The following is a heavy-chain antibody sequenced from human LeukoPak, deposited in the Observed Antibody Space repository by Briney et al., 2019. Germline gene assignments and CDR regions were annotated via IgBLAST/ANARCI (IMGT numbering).Heavy chain of an antibody. D-gene: IGHD5-18*01. V-gene: IGHV3-23*01. CDR3: AKDRIADRRLGYGLDH. CDR1: GFTFSSFE. Sequence: PGGSLRLSCTASGFTFSSFEMSWVRQAPGKGLEWVSGISGSGGSTFYADSVKGRFTISRDNSKDTLYLQMNSLRAEDTAVYYCAKDRIADRRLGYGLDHWGQGTLVTVSS. CDR2: ISGSGGST. J-gene: IGHJ4*02.